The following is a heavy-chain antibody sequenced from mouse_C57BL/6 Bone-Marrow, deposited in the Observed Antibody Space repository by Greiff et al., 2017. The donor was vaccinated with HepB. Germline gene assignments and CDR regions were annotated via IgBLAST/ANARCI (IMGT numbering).Heavy chain of an antibody. D-gene: IGHD1-1*01. V-gene: IGHV1-81*01. CDR3: ARRSPFTAGSRFDY. CDR1: GYTFTSYG. CDR2: IYPRSGNT. Sequence: QVQLQQSGAELARPGASVKLSCKASGYTFTSYGISWVKQRTGQGLEWIGEIYPRSGNTYYNEKFKGKATLTADKSSSTAYMALRSLTSEDSAVYFCARRSPFTAGSRFDYWGQGTTLTVSS. J-gene: IGHJ2*01.